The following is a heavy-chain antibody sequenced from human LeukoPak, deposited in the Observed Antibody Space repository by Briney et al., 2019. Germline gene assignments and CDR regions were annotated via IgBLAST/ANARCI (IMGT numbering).Heavy chain of an antibody. V-gene: IGHV1-69*04. CDR1: GGTFSSYA. J-gene: IGHJ4*02. D-gene: IGHD4-23*01. CDR3: ARVGYGGNDPDY. CDR2: IIPILGIT. Sequence: SVKVSCKASGGTFSSYAISWVRQAPGQGLEWMGRIIPILGITNYAQKLQGRVTMTTDASTSTAYMELRSLRSDDTAVYYCARVGYGGNDPDYWGQGTLVTVSS.